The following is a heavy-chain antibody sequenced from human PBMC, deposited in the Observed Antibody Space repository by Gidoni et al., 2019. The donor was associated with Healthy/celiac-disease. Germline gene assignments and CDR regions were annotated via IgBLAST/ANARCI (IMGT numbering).Heavy chain of an antibody. V-gene: IGHV1-8*01. CDR1: GYTFPIYD. CDR3: AREAGVVPANNWFDP. D-gene: IGHD2-2*01. J-gene: IGHJ5*02. Sequence: VQLVQSGAEVKKPGASVKVPCQATGYTFPIYDINWARQATGQGLEWMGWMNPNSGNTGYAQKFQGRVTMTRNTSISTAYMELSSLRSEDTAVYYCAREAGVVPANNWFDPWGQGTLVTVSS. CDR2: MNPNSGNT.